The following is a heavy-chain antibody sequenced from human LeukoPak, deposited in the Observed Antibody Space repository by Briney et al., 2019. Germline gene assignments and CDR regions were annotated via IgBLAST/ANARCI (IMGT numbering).Heavy chain of an antibody. Sequence: GRSLRLSCASSGFTVICNYMSCARQPPAKGLEWVSLIYIGRSTYYADSVRGRFTISRDNSKNTLCPQMNSLRAEDTAVYYCATTRYDAFDISGQGTMVTVSS. CDR3: ATTRYDAFDI. CDR1: GFTVICNY. J-gene: IGHJ3*02. D-gene: IGHD4-17*01. V-gene: IGHV3-53*01. CDR2: IYIGRST.